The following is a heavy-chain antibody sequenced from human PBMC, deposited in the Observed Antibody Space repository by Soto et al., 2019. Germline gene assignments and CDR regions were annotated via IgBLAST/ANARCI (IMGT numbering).Heavy chain of an antibody. CDR2: INPYNGNT. CDR3: ARGGAATGGMDV. D-gene: IGHD1-26*01. J-gene: IGHJ6*02. Sequence: QVQLVQSGVEVKKPGASMKVSCKASGYTFTSYGFSWVRQAPGQGLEWMGWINPYNGNTNYAQNLQGRVTMTTDTSTSTAYMELRSLTSDDTDVYYCARGGAATGGMDVWGQGTTVTVSS. V-gene: IGHV1-18*01. CDR1: GYTFTSYG.